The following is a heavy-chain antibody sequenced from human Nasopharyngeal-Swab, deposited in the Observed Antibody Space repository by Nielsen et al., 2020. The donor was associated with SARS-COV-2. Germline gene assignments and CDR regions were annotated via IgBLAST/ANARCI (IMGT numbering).Heavy chain of an antibody. V-gene: IGHV3-30*03. J-gene: IGHJ6*02. D-gene: IGHD3-3*01. CDR2: ISYDGSNK. CDR1: GFTFSSYG. CDR3: ARDGLDYDFWSAYFMDV. Sequence: GESLKISCAASGFTFSSYGMHWVRQAPGKGLEWVAVISYDGSNKYYADSVKGRFTISRDNAKNSLYLQMNNLRAEDTAVYYCARDGLDYDFWSAYFMDVWGQGTTVTVSS.